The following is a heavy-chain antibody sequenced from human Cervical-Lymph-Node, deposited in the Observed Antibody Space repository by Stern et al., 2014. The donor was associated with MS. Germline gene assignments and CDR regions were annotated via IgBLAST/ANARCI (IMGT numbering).Heavy chain of an antibody. D-gene: IGHD4/OR15-4a*01. J-gene: IGHJ6*02. CDR2: INHNTGGT. V-gene: IGHV1-2*06. CDR1: GYTFNSYY. CDR3: SRGPTDYGHYYVYGMDV. Sequence: QVKLVQSGAEGKKPGASVNVSCKAYGYTFNSYYIHWVRQAPGQGLEWMGRINHNTGGTKYAQKFQGMVTMTRYTSISTANMELNRLRPDYTAVYYCSRGPTDYGHYYVYGMDVWGRGTTVTVSS.